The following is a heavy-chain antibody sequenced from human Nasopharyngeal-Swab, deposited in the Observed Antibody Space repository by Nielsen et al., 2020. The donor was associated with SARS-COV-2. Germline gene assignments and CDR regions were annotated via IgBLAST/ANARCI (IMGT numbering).Heavy chain of an antibody. Sequence: GGSLRLSCAASGFAFDDYAMHWVRQAPGKGLEWVSGISWNGGSLAYAGSVKGRFTLSRDNAENSLYLQMISLRPEDTAVYFCAKDSSVARGLDYWGQGALVTVSS. CDR1: GFAFDDYA. J-gene: IGHJ4*02. CDR2: ISWNGGSL. D-gene: IGHD3-10*01. V-gene: IGHV3-9*01. CDR3: AKDSSVARGLDY.